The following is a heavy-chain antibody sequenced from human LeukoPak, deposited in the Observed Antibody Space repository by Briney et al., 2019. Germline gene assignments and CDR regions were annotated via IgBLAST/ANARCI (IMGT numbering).Heavy chain of an antibody. CDR3: ARDYTEYYYDSSGYPDC. D-gene: IGHD3-22*01. Sequence: ASVKVSCKASGYTFTSYYMYWVRQAPGQGLEWMGIINPSGGSTSYAQKFQGRVTMTRDTSTSTVYMELSSLRSEDTAVYYCARDYTEYYYDSSGYPDCWGQGTLVTVSS. CDR1: GYTFTSYY. J-gene: IGHJ4*02. V-gene: IGHV1-46*01. CDR2: INPSGGST.